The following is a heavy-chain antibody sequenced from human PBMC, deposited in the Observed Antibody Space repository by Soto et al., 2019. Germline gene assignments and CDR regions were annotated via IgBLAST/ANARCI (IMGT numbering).Heavy chain of an antibody. D-gene: IGHD6-13*01. J-gene: IGHJ4*02. Sequence: GGSLRLSCAASGFTFSTYGMHWVRQAPGKGLEWVAVISYDGSNKYYADSVKGRFTISRDNSKNTLYLQMNSLSAEDTAVYSCAKSKGVFSSSWRDYFDYWGQGTLVTVSS. CDR3: AKSKGVFSSSWRDYFDY. V-gene: IGHV3-30*18. CDR1: GFTFSTYG. CDR2: ISYDGSNK.